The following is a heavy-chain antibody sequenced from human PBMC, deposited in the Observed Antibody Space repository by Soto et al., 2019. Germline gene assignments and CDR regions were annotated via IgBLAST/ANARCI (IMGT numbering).Heavy chain of an antibody. CDR1: GYTFSSFH. CDR3: ARGIDEGVDY. Sequence: ASVKVSCKASGYTFSSFHINWVRQASGQGLEWMGWMNPNNGDTDYAQNFQARVTMTRDTSTSTAYMELTSLTFEDTAIYFCARGIDEGVDYWGQGTLDTVSS. V-gene: IGHV1-8*01. J-gene: IGHJ4*02. D-gene: IGHD1-26*01. CDR2: MNPNNGDT.